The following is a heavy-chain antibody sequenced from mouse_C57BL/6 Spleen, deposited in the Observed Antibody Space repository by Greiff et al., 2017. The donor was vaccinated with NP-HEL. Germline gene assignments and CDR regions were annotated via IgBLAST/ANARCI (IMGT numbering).Heavy chain of an antibody. Sequence: EVMLVESGGGLVKPGGSLKLSCAASGFTFSDYGMHWVRQAPEKGLEWVAYISSGSSPIYYADTVQGRFTIPRDNAKNTLFLQMTSLRSEDTAIYYCARQDYSNYFDYWGQGTTLTVSS. V-gene: IGHV5-17*01. CDR2: ISSGSSPI. J-gene: IGHJ2*01. CDR3: ARQDYSNYFDY. D-gene: IGHD2-5*01. CDR1: GFTFSDYG.